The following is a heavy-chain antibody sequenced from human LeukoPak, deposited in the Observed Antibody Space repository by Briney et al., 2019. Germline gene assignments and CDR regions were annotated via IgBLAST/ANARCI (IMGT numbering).Heavy chain of an antibody. Sequence: RASVKVSCKASGYTFSNYGINWERQAPGQGIEWMGWISVYNGNTNYAQKFQGRVTMTTDTSTSTAYMELRSLRSDDTAVYYCARGERSITMVRGVISPWGQGTLVTVSS. CDR3: ARGERSITMVRGVISP. V-gene: IGHV1-18*04. CDR2: ISVYNGNT. J-gene: IGHJ5*02. D-gene: IGHD3-10*01. CDR1: GYTFSNYG.